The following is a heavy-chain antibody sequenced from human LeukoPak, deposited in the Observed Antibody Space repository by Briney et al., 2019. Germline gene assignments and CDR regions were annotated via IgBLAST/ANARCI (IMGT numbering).Heavy chain of an antibody. Sequence: GGSLRLSCIPSGFTFNSYAMFWVRQAPGKGLEWLSLIWYDGSNKYYADSVKGRFTISRDNSKNTLFLQMNSLRAQDTAAYYCARARGWQPNYYYYYMDVWGTGTTVTVSS. CDR3: ARARGWQPNYYYYYMDV. D-gene: IGHD2-15*01. CDR2: IWYDGSNK. V-gene: IGHV3-33*07. CDR1: GFTFNSYA. J-gene: IGHJ6*03.